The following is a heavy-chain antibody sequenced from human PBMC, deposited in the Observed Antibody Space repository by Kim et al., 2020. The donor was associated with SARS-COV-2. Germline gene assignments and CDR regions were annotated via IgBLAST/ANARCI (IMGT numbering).Heavy chain of an antibody. CDR1: GFTFSSYS. CDR3: AREGEDSSGWCTFDI. Sequence: GGSLRLSCAASGFTFSSYSMNWVRQAPGKGLEWVSYISSSSSTIYYADSVKGRFTISRDNAKNSLYLQMNSLRDEDTAVYYCAREGEDSSGWCTFDIWGQGTMVTVSS. J-gene: IGHJ3*02. D-gene: IGHD6-19*01. CDR2: ISSSSSTI. V-gene: IGHV3-48*02.